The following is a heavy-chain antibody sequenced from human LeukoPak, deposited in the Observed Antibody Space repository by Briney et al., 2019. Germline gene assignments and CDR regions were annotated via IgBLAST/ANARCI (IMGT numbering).Heavy chain of an antibody. CDR1: GFTFSSYG. CDR3: AKDQQWLVQSAFDI. Sequence: PGGTLRLSCAASGFTFSSYGMHWVRQAPGKGLEGVAFIRYDGSNKYYADSVKGRFTISRDNSKNTLYLQMNSLRAEDTAVYYCAKDQQWLVQSAFDIWGQGTTVTVSS. J-gene: IGHJ3*02. V-gene: IGHV3-30*02. CDR2: IRYDGSNK. D-gene: IGHD6-19*01.